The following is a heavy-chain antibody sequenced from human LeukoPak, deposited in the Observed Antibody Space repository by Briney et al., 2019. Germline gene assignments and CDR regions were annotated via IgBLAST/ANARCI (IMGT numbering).Heavy chain of an antibody. V-gene: IGHV4-59*01. CDR2: IYYSGST. CDR1: GGSISSYY. D-gene: IGHD2-8*01. Sequence: SETLSPTCTVSGGSISSYYWSWIRQLPGKGLEWIGYIYYSGSTNYNPSPKSRVTISVDTSKNQFSLKLSSVTAADTAVYYCAKAYCTNGVCSRNWYFDLWGRGTLVTVSS. CDR3: AKAYCTNGVCSRNWYFDL. J-gene: IGHJ2*01.